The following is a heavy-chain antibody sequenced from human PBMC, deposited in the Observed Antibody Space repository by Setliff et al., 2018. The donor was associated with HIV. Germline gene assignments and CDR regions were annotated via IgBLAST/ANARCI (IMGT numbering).Heavy chain of an antibody. V-gene: IGHV4-4*09. CDR3: ARWREMEGDYFDY. J-gene: IGHJ4*02. CDR2: IYNSAST. D-gene: IGHD2-21*01. Sequence: SETLSLTCTVSGDSISTDYWTWIRQPPGKGLEWIGYIYNSASTNYNPSLKSRVTISRDMSKNQFSLKLSSVTAAVTAVYYCARWREMEGDYFDYWGQGTLVTVSS. CDR1: GDSISTDY.